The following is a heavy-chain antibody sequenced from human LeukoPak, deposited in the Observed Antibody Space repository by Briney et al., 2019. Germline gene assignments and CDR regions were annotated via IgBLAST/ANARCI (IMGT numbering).Heavy chain of an antibody. CDR2: IYYSGST. Sequence: PSETLSLTCTVSGGSISSSSYYWGWIRQPPGKGLEWIGSIYYSGSTYYNPSLKSRVTISIDTSKNQFSLKMRSVTAADTAVYYCARSYGSGSYFDSWGQGTLVTVSS. CDR1: GGSISSSSYY. J-gene: IGHJ4*02. V-gene: IGHV4-39*07. CDR3: ARSYGSGSYFDS. D-gene: IGHD3-10*01.